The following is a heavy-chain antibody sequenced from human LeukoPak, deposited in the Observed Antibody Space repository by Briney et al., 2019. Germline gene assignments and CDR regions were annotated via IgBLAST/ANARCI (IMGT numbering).Heavy chain of an antibody. CDR2: ITGSGGRT. V-gene: IGHV3-23*01. Sequence: GGSLRVSCAASGFSFSSYAMSWVRQAPGKWLEWVSGITGSGGRTYYADSVKGRFTISRDNSKNTLYLQMNSLRAEDTAVYSCAKDRIAAADRTIFDYWGQGTLVTVSS. CDR3: AKDRIAAADRTIFDY. D-gene: IGHD6-13*01. CDR1: GFSFSSYA. J-gene: IGHJ4*02.